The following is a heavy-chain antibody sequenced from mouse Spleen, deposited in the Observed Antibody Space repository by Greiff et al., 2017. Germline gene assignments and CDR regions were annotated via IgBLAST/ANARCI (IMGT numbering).Heavy chain of an antibody. V-gene: IGHV1-61*01. CDR3: AREANWYWYFDV. CDR1: GYTFTSYW. D-gene: IGHD4-1*01. Sequence: QVQLQQPGAELVRPGSSVKLSCKASGYTFTSYWMDWVKQRPGQGLEWIGNIYPSDSETHYNQKFKDKATLTVDKSSSTAYMQLSSLTSEDSAVYYCAREANWYWYFDVWGAGTTVTVSS. J-gene: IGHJ1*01. CDR2: IYPSDSET.